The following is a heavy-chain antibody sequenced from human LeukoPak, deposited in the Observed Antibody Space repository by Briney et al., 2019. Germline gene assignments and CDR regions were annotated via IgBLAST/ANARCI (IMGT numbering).Heavy chain of an antibody. CDR1: GGTFSSYA. D-gene: IGHD2-21*01. J-gene: IGHJ5*02. Sequence: GASVKVSCKASGGTFSSYAISWVRQAPGQGLEWMGRIMPIFGTSNYAQKFQGRVTITADESTRTAYMELSSLRSEDTAVYYCAKAPRVFASWFDPWGQGTLVTVSS. CDR3: AKAPRVFASWFDP. CDR2: IMPIFGTS. V-gene: IGHV1-69*13.